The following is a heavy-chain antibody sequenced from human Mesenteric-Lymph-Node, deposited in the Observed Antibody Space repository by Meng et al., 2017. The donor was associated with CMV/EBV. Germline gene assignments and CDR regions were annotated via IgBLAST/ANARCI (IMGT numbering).Heavy chain of an antibody. CDR2: IHYSGNT. V-gene: IGHV4-59*01. J-gene: IGHJ6*02. Sequence: GSLRLSCSVSGDSIRSYYWTWIRQPPGKGLEWIGYIHYSGNTNYNPSLESRVTMSVDTSKNQVSLKLNSVSAADTAVYYCASLSMVRGVIPSGDVWGQGTTVTVSS. CDR3: ASLSMVRGVIPSGDV. D-gene: IGHD3-10*01. CDR1: GDSIRSYY.